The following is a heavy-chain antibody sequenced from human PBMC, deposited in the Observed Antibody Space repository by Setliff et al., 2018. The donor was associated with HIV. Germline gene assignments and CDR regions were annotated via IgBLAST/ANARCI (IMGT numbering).Heavy chain of an antibody. CDR3: ARVFPPTRGAPFGIPPGAFDI. V-gene: IGHV4-4*07. CDR1: GGSMSSYY. J-gene: IGHJ3*02. CDR2: IYTSGSI. Sequence: SETLSLTCSASGGSMSSYYWSWIRQTASKGLEWIGRIYTSGSIIYNPSLRSRVSMSVDTSKNQFSLKLSSVTAADTAVYYCARVFPPTRGAPFGIPPGAFDIWGQGTMVTVSS. D-gene: IGHD2-21*01.